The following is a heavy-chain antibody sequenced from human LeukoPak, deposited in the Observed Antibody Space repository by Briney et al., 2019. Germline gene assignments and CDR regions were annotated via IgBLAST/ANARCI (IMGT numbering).Heavy chain of an antibody. Sequence: PSETLSLTCTVSGGSIRSSSYYWGWIRQPPGKGLEWIGSIYYSGSTYYNPSLKSRVTISVDTSKNQFSLKLSSVTAADTAVYYCARMGYCSSTSCYAGLEFEYYMDVWGKGTTVTVSS. V-gene: IGHV4-39*01. CDR2: IYYSGST. CDR1: GGSIRSSSYY. CDR3: ARMGYCSSTSCYAGLEFEYYMDV. D-gene: IGHD2-2*01. J-gene: IGHJ6*03.